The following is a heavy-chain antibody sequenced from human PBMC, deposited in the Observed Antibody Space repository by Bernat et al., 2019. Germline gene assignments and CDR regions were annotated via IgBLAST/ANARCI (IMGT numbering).Heavy chain of an antibody. V-gene: IGHV4-61*02. D-gene: IGHD1-26*01. CDR2: IYTSGST. CDR3: AGRRLRGGNFDY. J-gene: IGHJ4*02. Sequence: QVQLQESGPGLVKPSQTLSLTCTVSGGSISSGSYYWSWIRQPAGQGLEWIGRIYTSGSTNYNPSLKSRVTISVDTSKNQFSLKLSSVTAADAAVYYCAGRRLRGGNFDYWGQGTLVTVSS. CDR1: GGSISSGSYY.